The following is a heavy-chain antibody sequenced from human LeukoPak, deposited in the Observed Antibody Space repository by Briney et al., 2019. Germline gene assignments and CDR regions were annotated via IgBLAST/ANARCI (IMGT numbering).Heavy chain of an antibody. J-gene: IGHJ3*02. CDR3: ARSPRSGYYYPNAFDI. D-gene: IGHD3-22*01. CDR2: ISSSSSTI. Sequence: GGSLRLSCAASGFTFSSYSMNWVRQAPGKGLEWVSYISSSSSTIYYADSVKGRFTISRDNAKNSLYLQMNSLRAEDTAAYYCARSPRSGYYYPNAFDIWGQGTMVTVSS. V-gene: IGHV3-48*01. CDR1: GFTFSSYS.